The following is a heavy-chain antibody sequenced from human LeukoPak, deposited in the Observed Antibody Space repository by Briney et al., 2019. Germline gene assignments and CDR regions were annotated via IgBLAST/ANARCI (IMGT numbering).Heavy chain of an antibody. D-gene: IGHD6-19*01. CDR1: GFTFSSYA. CDR2: ISYDGSNK. J-gene: IGHJ3*02. V-gene: IGHV3-30*04. CDR3: ARESQSGIAVAGTETHDAFDI. Sequence: GGSLRLSCAASGFTFSSYAMHWVRQAPGKGLEWVAVISYDGSNKYYADSVKGRFTISRDNSKNTLYLQMNSLRAEDTAVYYCARESQSGIAVAGTETHDAFDIWGQGTMVTVSS.